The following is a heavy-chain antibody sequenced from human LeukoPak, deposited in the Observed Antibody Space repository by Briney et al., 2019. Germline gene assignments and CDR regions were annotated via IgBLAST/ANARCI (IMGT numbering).Heavy chain of an antibody. J-gene: IGHJ4*02. D-gene: IGHD2-2*01. Sequence: PGRSLRLSCAASGFTFSSYGMHWVRQAPGKGLEWVAVIWYDGSNKYYADSVKGRFTISRDNSKNTFYLQMNSLRAGDTAVYYCARDDLGYCSSTSCYPFDYWGQGTLVTVSS. CDR2: IWYDGSNK. V-gene: IGHV3-33*01. CDR1: GFTFSSYG. CDR3: ARDDLGYCSSTSCYPFDY.